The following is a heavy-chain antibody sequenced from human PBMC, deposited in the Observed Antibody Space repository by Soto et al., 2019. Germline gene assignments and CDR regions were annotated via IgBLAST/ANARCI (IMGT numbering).Heavy chain of an antibody. CDR1: GFTFSSYG. CDR2: ISYDGSNK. CDR3: AKDRNSSWRYALGP. V-gene: IGHV3-30*18. J-gene: IGHJ5*02. D-gene: IGHD6-13*01. Sequence: GGSLRLSCAASGFTFSSYGMHWVRQAPGKGLEWVAVISYDGSNKYYADSVKGRFTISRDNSKNTLYLQMNSLRAEDTAVYYCAKDRNSSWRYALGPWGQGTLVTVSS.